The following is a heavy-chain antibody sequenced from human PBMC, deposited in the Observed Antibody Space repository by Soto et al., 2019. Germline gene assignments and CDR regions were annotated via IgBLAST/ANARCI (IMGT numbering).Heavy chain of an antibody. J-gene: IGHJ4*02. V-gene: IGHV3-30*18. D-gene: IGHD2-8*01. CDR3: AEDGGTYCTNGVCYTGWSFDY. Sequence: PGGSLRLSCAASGFTFSSYGMHWVRQAPGKGLEWVAVISYDGSNKYYADSVKGRFTISRDNSKNTLYLQMNSLRAEDTAVYYCAEDGGTYCTNGVCYTGWSFDYWGQGTLVTVSS. CDR1: GFTFSSYG. CDR2: ISYDGSNK.